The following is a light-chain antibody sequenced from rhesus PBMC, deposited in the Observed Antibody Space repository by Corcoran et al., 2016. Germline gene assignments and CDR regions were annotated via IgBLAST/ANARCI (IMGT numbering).Light chain of an antibody. Sequence: DIQMTQSPSSLSASVGDTVTITCRASQDINSYLNWFQQKPGKAPNLLIYDATSLQSGVPSRFSGRGSGTDFTLTISSLQPEDFATYFCLHHNNYPWTFGQGTKVEIK. CDR3: LHHNNYPWT. CDR1: QDINSY. V-gene: IGKV1-28*03. CDR2: DAT. J-gene: IGKJ1*01.